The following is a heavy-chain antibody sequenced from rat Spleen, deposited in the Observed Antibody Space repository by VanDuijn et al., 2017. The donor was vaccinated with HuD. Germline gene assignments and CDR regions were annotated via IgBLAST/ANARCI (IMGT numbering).Heavy chain of an antibody. CDR3: VKDRDGGYAFDY. D-gene: IGHD1-11*01. CDR1: GFTFSNYW. J-gene: IGHJ2*01. Sequence: EVQLVETGGGLVQPGRSLTLSCVASGFTFSNYWMYWIRQAPGKGLEWVSSINTDGSDTYYPDSVKGRFTISRDNAENTVYLQKNSLRSEDTATYYCVKDRDGGYAFDYWGQGVMVTVSS. CDR2: INTDGSDT. V-gene: IGHV5-58*01.